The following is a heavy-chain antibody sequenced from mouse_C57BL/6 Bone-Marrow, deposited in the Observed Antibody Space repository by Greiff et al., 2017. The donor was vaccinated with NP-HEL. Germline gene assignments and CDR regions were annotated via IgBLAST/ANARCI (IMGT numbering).Heavy chain of an antibody. V-gene: IGHV5-9-1*02. D-gene: IGHD1-1*01. Sequence: DVQLVESGEGLVKPGGSLKLSCAASGFTFSSYAMSWVRQTPEKRLEWVAYISSGGDYIYYADTVKGRFTISRDNARNTLYLQMSSLKSEDTAMYYCTRDTWITTVVSPMDYWGQGTSVTVSS. CDR3: TRDTWITTVVSPMDY. CDR1: GFTFSSYA. CDR2: ISSGGDYI. J-gene: IGHJ4*01.